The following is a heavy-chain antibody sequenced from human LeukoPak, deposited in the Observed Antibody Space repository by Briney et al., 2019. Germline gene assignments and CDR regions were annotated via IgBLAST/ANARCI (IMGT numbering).Heavy chain of an antibody. Sequence: GGSLRLSCAASGFTFSGYWMHWVRQAPGQGLVWVSRINSDGSSTSYADSVKGRFTISRDNAKNTLYLQMNSLRAEDTAVYYCARDLWGELVDYWGQGTLVTVSS. J-gene: IGHJ4*02. CDR3: ARDLWGELVDY. CDR2: INSDGSST. D-gene: IGHD6-13*01. CDR1: GFTFSGYW. V-gene: IGHV3-74*01.